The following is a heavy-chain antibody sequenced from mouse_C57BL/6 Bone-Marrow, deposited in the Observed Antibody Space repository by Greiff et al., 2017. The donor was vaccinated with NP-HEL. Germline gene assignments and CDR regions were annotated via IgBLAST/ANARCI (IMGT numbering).Heavy chain of an antibody. J-gene: IGHJ2*01. CDR1: GFSLTSYG. Sequence: VKVVESGPGLVQPSQSLSITCTVSGFSLTSYGVHWVRQSPGKGLEWLGVIWSGGSTDYNAAFISRLSISKDNSKSQVFFKMNSLQADDTAIYYCARDGYQFFYYFDYWGQGTTLTVSS. D-gene: IGHD2-3*01. CDR3: ARDGYQFFYYFDY. CDR2: IWSGGST. V-gene: IGHV2-2*01.